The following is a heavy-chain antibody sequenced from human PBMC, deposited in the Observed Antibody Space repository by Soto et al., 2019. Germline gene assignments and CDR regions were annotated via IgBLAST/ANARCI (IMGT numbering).Heavy chain of an antibody. D-gene: IGHD3-22*01. J-gene: IGHJ4*02. CDR1: GFTFTNAW. Sequence: GGSLRLSCRTSGFTFTNAWMNWVRLTAGNGLEWVGRIKSKSDGETAEYAAPVKGRFMISRDDSTDTLYLEMNNLTGEDSAVYYCTKIVLVPFDHWGQGVLVTVSS. CDR3: TKIVLVPFDH. CDR2: IKSKSDGETA. V-gene: IGHV3-15*01.